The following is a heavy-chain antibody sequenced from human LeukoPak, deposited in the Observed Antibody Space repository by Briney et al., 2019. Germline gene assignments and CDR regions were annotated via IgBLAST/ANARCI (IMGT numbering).Heavy chain of an antibody. J-gene: IGHJ4*02. V-gene: IGHV3-23*01. CDR3: AKGAARVVVPTPTNFDY. CDR2: IGGSGGST. Sequence: GGSLRLSCAASGFTFSYYAMSWVRQAPGTGLEWVSGIGGSGGSTYYADSVKGRFTISRDNSKNTLYLQMKSLRAEDTAVYYCAKGAARVVVPTPTNFDYWGQGTLVTVSS. CDR1: GFTFSYYA. D-gene: IGHD2-15*01.